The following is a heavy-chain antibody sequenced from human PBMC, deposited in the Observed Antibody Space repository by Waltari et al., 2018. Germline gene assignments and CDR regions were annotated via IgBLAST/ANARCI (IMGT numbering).Heavy chain of an antibody. CDR1: GCSISSHY. Sequence: QVQLQESGPGLVKPSETLSLTSTVSGCSISSHYWSWIREPPGKGLEWIGYIYYSGSTNYNPSLKSRVTISVDTSKNQFSLKLSSVTAADTAVYYCARDTAGYYYYGMDVWGQGTTVTVSS. CDR3: ARDTAGYYYYGMDV. CDR2: IYYSGST. J-gene: IGHJ6*02. D-gene: IGHD6-25*01. V-gene: IGHV4-59*11.